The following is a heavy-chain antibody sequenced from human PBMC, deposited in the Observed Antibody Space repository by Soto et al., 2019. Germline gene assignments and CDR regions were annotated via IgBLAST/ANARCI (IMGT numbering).Heavy chain of an antibody. J-gene: IGHJ6*02. V-gene: IGHV3-30*18. Sequence: GSLRLSCAASGFTFSSYGMHWVRQAPGKGLEWVAVISYDGSNKYYADSVKGRFTISRDNSKNTLYLQMNGLRAEDTAVYYCANSMVRGVIDYYYGMDVWGQGTTVTVSS. CDR3: ANSMVRGVIDYYYGMDV. CDR1: GFTFSSYG. D-gene: IGHD3-10*01. CDR2: ISYDGSNK.